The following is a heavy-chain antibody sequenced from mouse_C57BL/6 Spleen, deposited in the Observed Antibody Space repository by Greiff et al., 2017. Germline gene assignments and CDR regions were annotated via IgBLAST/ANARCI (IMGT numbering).Heavy chain of an antibody. D-gene: IGHD1-1*01. V-gene: IGHV1-59*01. J-gene: IGHJ4*01. CDR1: GYTFTSYW. CDR3: ARKKKDGSSHEGYAMDY. CDR2: IDPSDSYT. Sequence: QVQLQQPGAELVRPGTSVKLSCKASGYTFTSYWMHWVKQRPGQGLEWIGVIDPSDSYTNYNQKFKGKATLTVDTSSSTAYMQLSSLTSEDSAVYYCARKKKDGSSHEGYAMDYWGQGTSVTVSS.